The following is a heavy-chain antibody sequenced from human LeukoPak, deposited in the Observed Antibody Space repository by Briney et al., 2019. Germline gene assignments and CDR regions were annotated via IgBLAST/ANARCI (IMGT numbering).Heavy chain of an antibody. CDR3: AREDGDTPGWFDP. V-gene: IGHV1-2*02. Sequence: ASVKVSCKASGYTFTGYYMHWVRQAPGQGLEWMGWINPNSGGTNYAQKFQGRVTMTRDTSTSTVYMELSSLRSEDTAVYYCAREDGDTPGWFDPWGQGTLVTVSS. CDR2: INPNSGGT. D-gene: IGHD4-17*01. CDR1: GYTFTGYY. J-gene: IGHJ5*02.